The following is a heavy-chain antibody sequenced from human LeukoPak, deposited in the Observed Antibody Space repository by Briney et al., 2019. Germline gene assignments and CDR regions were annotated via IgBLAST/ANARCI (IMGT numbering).Heavy chain of an antibody. J-gene: IGHJ3*02. D-gene: IGHD3-22*01. CDR3: ARVDYYDSSGYYLDAFDI. Sequence: GGPVTLPCAAWGLTHKSYWKHCVRQARRRARVWVSHINYGGSSTRYAESVKGRFAISRDNDKNTLYRQLNSLRAEDTAVYYCARVDYYDSSGYYLDAFDIWGQGTMVTVSS. CDR2: INYGGSST. V-gene: IGHV3-74*01. CDR1: GLTHKSYW.